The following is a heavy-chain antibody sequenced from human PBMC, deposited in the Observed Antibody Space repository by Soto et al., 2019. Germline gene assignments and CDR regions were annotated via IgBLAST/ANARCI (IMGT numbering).Heavy chain of an antibody. CDR2: INPGGGRT. V-gene: IGHV1-46*01. J-gene: IGHJ4*02. D-gene: IGHD3-22*01. CDR1: GYTFTSYY. Sequence: ASVKVSCKASGYTFTSYYIHWVRQAPGQGLEWVAMINPGGGRTKNAQMFQGRVTLTRDTSAGTVDMELSRLRSDDTAVYYCARNYYDSSDRDYLDYWGQGTPVTVSS. CDR3: ARNYYDSSDRDYLDY.